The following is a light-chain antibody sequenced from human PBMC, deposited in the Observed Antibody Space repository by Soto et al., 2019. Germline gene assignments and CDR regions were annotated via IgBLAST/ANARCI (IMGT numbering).Light chain of an antibody. Sequence: DIQMTQSPSTLSASVGDRVTITCRASQSISSWLAWYQQKPGKAPKLLIYKPSTLQSGVPSRFSGSGSGKEFTLAISSLQPDDFATYYCQQYNDNWTFGQGTKVEIK. CDR1: QSISSW. J-gene: IGKJ1*01. CDR3: QQYNDNWT. CDR2: KPS. V-gene: IGKV1-5*03.